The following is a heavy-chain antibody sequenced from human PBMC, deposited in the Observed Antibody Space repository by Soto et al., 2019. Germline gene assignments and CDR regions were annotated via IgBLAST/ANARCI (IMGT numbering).Heavy chain of an antibody. J-gene: IGHJ6*02. Sequence: GGSLRLSCAASGFTFSSYWMSWVRQAPGKGLEWVANIKQDGSEKYYVDSVKGRFTISRDNAKNSLYLQMNSLRAEDTAVYYCARELNDRSPYYDFWSGTPYYYYGMDVWGQGTTVTVSS. V-gene: IGHV3-7*01. D-gene: IGHD3-3*01. CDR2: IKQDGSEK. CDR1: GFTFSSYW. CDR3: ARELNDRSPYYDFWSGTPYYYYGMDV.